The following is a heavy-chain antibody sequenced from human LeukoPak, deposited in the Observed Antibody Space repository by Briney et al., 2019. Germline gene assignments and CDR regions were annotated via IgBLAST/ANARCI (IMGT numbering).Heavy chain of an antibody. D-gene: IGHD2-15*01. CDR3: AKDRWGGRCLTD. J-gene: IGHJ4*02. CDR1: GFTFSSYA. CDR2: NGGGGGST. Sequence: GGSLRLSCAASGFTFSSYAMTSVSQAPGKGLEWVSANGGGGGSTYYANSVESPFTISRENSKTTLYLQMNRLSAEDTAVYYCAKDRWGGRCLTDWGQGSLVTVSS. V-gene: IGHV3-23*01.